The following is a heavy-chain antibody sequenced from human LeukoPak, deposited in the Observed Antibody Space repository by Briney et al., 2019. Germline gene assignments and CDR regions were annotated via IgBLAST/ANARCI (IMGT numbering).Heavy chain of an antibody. Sequence: GRSLRLSCAASGFTFSSYAMHWVRQAPGKGLEWVAVISYDGSNKYYADSVKGRFTISRDNSKNTLDLQMNSLRAEDTAVYYCARIAVASLSFDYWGQGTLVTVSS. CDR2: ISYDGSNK. CDR3: ARIAVASLSFDY. D-gene: IGHD6-19*01. J-gene: IGHJ4*02. CDR1: GFTFSSYA. V-gene: IGHV3-30*14.